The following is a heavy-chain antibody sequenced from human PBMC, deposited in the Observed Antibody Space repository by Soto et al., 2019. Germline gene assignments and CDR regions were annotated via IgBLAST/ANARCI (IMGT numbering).Heavy chain of an antibody. CDR3: ARDGFYYDSSGYYYLSWFDP. Sequence: QVQLVQSGAEVKKPGASVKVSCKASGYTFTSYAMHWVRQAPGQRLEWMGWINAGNGNTKYSQKFQGRVTITRDTSESTAYMELSSLRSEDTAVYYCARDGFYYDSSGYYYLSWFDPWGQGTLVTVSS. CDR1: GYTFTSYA. D-gene: IGHD3-22*01. CDR2: INAGNGNT. V-gene: IGHV1-3*01. J-gene: IGHJ5*02.